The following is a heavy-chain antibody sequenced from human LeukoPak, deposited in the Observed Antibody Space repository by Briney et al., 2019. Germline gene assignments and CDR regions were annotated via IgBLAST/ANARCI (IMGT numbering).Heavy chain of an antibody. CDR3: ARHSCYDS. CDR1: GFTFTTYS. Sequence: GESLKISCKGSGFTFTTYSFAWVRQMPGKGLEWMGVIYAGDSSTRYSPSFQGQVTISVDKSISTVYLQWSSLKASDSAIYYCARHSCYDSWGQGSLVTVCS. D-gene: IGHD3-16*01. CDR2: IYAGDSST. J-gene: IGHJ4*02. V-gene: IGHV5-51*01.